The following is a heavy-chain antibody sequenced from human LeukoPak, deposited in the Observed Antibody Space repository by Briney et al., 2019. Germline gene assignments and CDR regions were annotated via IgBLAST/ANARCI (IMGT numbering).Heavy chain of an antibody. V-gene: IGHV4-39*01. D-gene: IGHD2-2*01. J-gene: IGHJ6*02. CDR3: ARGYCSSTSCYGALYYYYYGMDV. CDR1: GGSISSSSYY. Sequence: TSETLSLTCTVSGGSISSSSYYWGWIRQPPGKGPEWIGSIYYSGSTYYNPSLKSRVTISVDTSKNQFSLKLSSVTAADTAVYYCARGYCSSTSCYGALYYYYYGMDVWGQGTTVTVSS. CDR2: IYYSGST.